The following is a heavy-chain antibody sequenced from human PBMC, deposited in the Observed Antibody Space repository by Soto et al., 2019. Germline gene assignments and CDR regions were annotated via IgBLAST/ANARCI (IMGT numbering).Heavy chain of an antibody. CDR1: GYTFTSYG. CDR3: ARARSSGELPPDYYSYGMDF. D-gene: IGHD1-26*01. V-gene: IGHV1-18*01. J-gene: IGHJ6*02. Sequence: ASVKVSCKASGYTFTSYGISWVRQAPGQGLEWMGWISAYNGNTNDAQKLQGRVTMTTDTSTSTAYMELRSLRSDDTAVYYCARARSSGELPPDYYSYGMDFCCQGLWVTVSS. CDR2: ISAYNGNT.